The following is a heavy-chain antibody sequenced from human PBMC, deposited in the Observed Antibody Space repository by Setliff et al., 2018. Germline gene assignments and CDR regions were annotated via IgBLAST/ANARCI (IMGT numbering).Heavy chain of an antibody. CDR1: GFTFSSLW. V-gene: IGHV3-7*01. Sequence: GGSLRLSCSASGFTFSSLWMAWVRQAPGKGLEWVANINQGGSDQFYVESVKGRFTISRDNAKNSLYLQMNSLRVEDTAVYYCARDVVVVVAATSNYFDPWGQGTLVTVSS. J-gene: IGHJ5*02. CDR2: INQGGSDQ. CDR3: ARDVVVVVAATSNYFDP. D-gene: IGHD2-15*01.